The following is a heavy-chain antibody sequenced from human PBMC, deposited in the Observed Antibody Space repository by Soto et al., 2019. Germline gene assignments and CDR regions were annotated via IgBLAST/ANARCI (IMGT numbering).Heavy chain of an antibody. V-gene: IGHV3-30*18. J-gene: IGHJ6*02. CDR2: ISYDGSNK. CDR3: AKGNAIFGVALPMDV. CDR1: GFTFSSYG. Sequence: QVQLVESGGGVVQPGRSLRLSCAASGFTFSSYGMHWVRQAPGKAPEWVAVISYDGSNKYYGGSVKGRFTVSRDNSKNTLYLQMNSPRVEDTAVYYCAKGNAIFGVALPMDVWGQGTTVTVSS. D-gene: IGHD3-3*01.